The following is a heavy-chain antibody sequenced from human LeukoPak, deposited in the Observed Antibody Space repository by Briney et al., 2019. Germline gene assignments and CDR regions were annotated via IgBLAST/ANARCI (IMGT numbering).Heavy chain of an antibody. J-gene: IGHJ4*02. CDR3: ARAMDDFWSGYHFDY. CDR2: ISSSSSYT. CDR1: GFTFSDYY. V-gene: IGHV3-11*05. D-gene: IGHD3-3*01. Sequence: GGSLRLSCAASGFTFSDYYMSWIRQAPGKGLQWVSYISSSSSYTSYAESVKGRFTISRDNAKTSLYLQMNSLRAEDTAVYYCARAMDDFWSGYHFDYWGQGTLVTVSS.